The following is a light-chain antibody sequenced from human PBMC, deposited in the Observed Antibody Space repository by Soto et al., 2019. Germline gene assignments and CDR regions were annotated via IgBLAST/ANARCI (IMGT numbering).Light chain of an antibody. Sequence: SVLTQPASVSGSPGQSISISCTGTSSDVVTYNLVSWYQQHPGKAPTVLIYEGTKRPSGVSNRFSGSKSGNTASLTISGLQTEDEADYYCYSFAGSTTFSYVFGPGTKVTAL. CDR3: YSFAGSTTFSYV. CDR2: EGT. J-gene: IGLJ1*01. CDR1: SSDVVTYNL. V-gene: IGLV2-23*03.